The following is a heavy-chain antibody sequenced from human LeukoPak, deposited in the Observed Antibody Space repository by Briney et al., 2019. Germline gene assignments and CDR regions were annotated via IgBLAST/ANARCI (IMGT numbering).Heavy chain of an antibody. Sequence: VASVKVSCKASGYAFTSYDINWVRQATGQGLEWMGWMNPNSGNTGYAQKFQGRVTMTRNTSISTAYMELSSLRSEDTAVYYCARGLECSSTSCYFGYWGQGTLVTVSS. V-gene: IGHV1-8*01. CDR3: ARGLECSSTSCYFGY. CDR1: GYAFTSYD. CDR2: MNPNSGNT. J-gene: IGHJ4*02. D-gene: IGHD2-2*01.